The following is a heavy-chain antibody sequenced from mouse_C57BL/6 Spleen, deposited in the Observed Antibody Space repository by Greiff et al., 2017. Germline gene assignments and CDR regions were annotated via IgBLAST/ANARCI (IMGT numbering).Heavy chain of an antibody. CDR3: AREDYGYDNAMDY. Sequence: EVKLMESGPGLVKPSQSLSLTCSVTGYSITSGYYWNWIRQFPGNKLEWMGYISYDGSNNYNPSLKNRISITRDTSKNQFLLKLNSVTTEDTATYYCAREDYGYDNAMDYWGQGTSVTVSS. V-gene: IGHV3-6*01. CDR2: ISYDGSN. CDR1: GYSITSGYY. D-gene: IGHD2-2*01. J-gene: IGHJ4*01.